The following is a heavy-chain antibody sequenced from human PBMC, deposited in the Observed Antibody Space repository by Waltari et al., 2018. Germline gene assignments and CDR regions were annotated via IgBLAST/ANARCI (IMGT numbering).Heavy chain of an antibody. CDR3: ARGRNYDYIWGSNNWFDP. V-gene: IGHV4-34*01. J-gene: IGHJ5*02. CDR2: INHSGNT. D-gene: IGHD3-16*01. Sequence: QVQLQQWGAGLLKPSETLSLTCAVYGGSFSGYYWSWIRQPPGKGLEWIGEINHSGNTNYNPSRKSRVTISVDTSKNQFSLKLSSVTAADTAVYYCARGRNYDYIWGSNNWFDPWGQGTLVTVSS. CDR1: GGSFSGYY.